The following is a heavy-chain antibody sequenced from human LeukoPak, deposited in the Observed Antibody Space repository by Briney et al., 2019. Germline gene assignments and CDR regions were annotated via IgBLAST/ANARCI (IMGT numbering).Heavy chain of an antibody. J-gene: IGHJ4*02. V-gene: IGHV4-38-2*01. CDR2: IYYSGSA. Sequence: LRLSCAASGFTFSSYAMSWVRQPPGKGLEWIGSIYYSGSAYYNPSLESRVTISVDTSKNQFSLKLNSVTAADTAVYYCARSYCGGDCYSRSDFDYWGQETLVTVSS. CDR3: ARSYCGGDCYSRSDFDY. CDR1: GFTFSSYA. D-gene: IGHD2-21*02.